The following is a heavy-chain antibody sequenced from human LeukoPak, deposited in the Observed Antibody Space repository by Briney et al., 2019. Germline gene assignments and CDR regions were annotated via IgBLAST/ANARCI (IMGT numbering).Heavy chain of an antibody. CDR1: GGSFSGYY. CDR3: ARGHRATGDTP. V-gene: IGHV4-34*01. J-gene: IGHJ5*02. CDR2: INHSGST. Sequence: SETLSLTCAVYGGSFSGYYWSWIRQPPGKGLEWIGEINHSGSTNYNPSLKSRVTISVDMSKNQFSLKLSSVTAADTAVYYCARGHRATGDTPWGQGTLVTVSS. D-gene: IGHD7-27*01.